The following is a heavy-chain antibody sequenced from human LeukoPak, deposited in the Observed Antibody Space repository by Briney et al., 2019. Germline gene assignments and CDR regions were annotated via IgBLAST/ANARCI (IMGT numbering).Heavy chain of an antibody. CDR2: INHRGST. J-gene: IGHJ4*02. CDR3: ARRVIVVKGIDY. Sequence: SETLSLTCAVYGGSFSGYYGSWIRQPPGKGLEWIGEINHRGSTNYNPSLKSRVTISVDTSKNQFSLKLSSVTAADTAVYYCARRVIVVKGIDYSGQGTLVTVSS. CDR1: GGSFSGYY. V-gene: IGHV4-34*01. D-gene: IGHD3-22*01.